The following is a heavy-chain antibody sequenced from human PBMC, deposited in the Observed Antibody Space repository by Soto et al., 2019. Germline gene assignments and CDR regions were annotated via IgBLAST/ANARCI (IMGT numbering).Heavy chain of an antibody. CDR1: GGSISSGGYY. CDR3: ASLGYCSSTSCYDWLDHFDY. Sequence: SETLSLTCTVSGGSISSGGYYCSWIRQHPGKGLEWIGYIYYSGSTYYNPSLKSRVSISVDTSKNQFSLKLSSVTAADTAVYYCASLGYCSSTSCYDWLDHFDYWGQGTLVTVSS. V-gene: IGHV4-31*03. D-gene: IGHD2-2*01. CDR2: IYYSGST. J-gene: IGHJ4*02.